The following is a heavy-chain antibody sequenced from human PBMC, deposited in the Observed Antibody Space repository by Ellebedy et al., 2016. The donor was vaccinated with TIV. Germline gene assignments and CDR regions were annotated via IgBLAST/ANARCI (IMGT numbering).Heavy chain of an antibody. J-gene: IGHJ6*02. CDR2: IIPILDTA. Sequence: AASVKVSCKASGGTFSSYGISWVRQAPGQGLEWIGGIIPILDTANYARKCQGRVTVTADKSTSTAYMELTSLRFEDTAVYFGRRASQDAMDVWGQGTTVTVSS. CDR3: RRASQDAMDV. CDR1: GGTFSSYG. V-gene: IGHV1-69*10. D-gene: IGHD2-15*01.